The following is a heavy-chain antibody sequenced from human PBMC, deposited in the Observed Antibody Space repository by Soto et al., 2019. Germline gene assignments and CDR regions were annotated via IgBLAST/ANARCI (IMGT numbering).Heavy chain of an antibody. CDR1: GGSVSSGSYY. CDR2: IYYSGST. Sequence: QVQLQESGPGLVKPSETLSLTCTVSGGSVSSGSYYWSWIRQPPGKGLEWIGNIYYSGSTNYNPSLKSRVTIAVDTSKNQLSLKLSSVTAADTAVYYCARGVPYSYGYVSWFDPWGQGTLVTVSS. V-gene: IGHV4-61*01. J-gene: IGHJ5*02. D-gene: IGHD5-18*01. CDR3: ARGVPYSYGYVSWFDP.